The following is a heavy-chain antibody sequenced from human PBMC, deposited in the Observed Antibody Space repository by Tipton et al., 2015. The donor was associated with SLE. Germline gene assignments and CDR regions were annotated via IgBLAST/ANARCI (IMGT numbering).Heavy chain of an antibody. Sequence: LRLSCPVSGGSISSSSNNYYWGWIRQPPGKGLEWIGSIYYSGSTYYNPSLKSRVTISLDTSKNQFSLKLSSVTAADTAVYFCARVGDMTTIVQGYAFDIWGQGTMVTVSP. V-gene: IGHV4-39*07. CDR2: IYYSGST. J-gene: IGHJ3*02. CDR1: GGSISSSSNNYY. D-gene: IGHD2-21*02. CDR3: ARVGDMTTIVQGYAFDI.